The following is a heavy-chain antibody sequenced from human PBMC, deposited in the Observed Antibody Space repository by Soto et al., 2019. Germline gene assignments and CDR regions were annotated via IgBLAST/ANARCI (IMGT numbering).Heavy chain of an antibody. CDR1: GDSVSSNSAA. J-gene: IGHJ6*02. Sequence: PSQTLSLTCAISGDSVSSNSAAWNWIRQSPSRGLEWLGRTYYRSKWYNDYAVSVKSRITINPDTSKNQFSLQLNSVTPEDTAVYYCASSVYGITMVRGVPDYYYYGMDAWGQGTTVTVSS. CDR3: ASSVYGITMVRGVPDYYYYGMDA. CDR2: TYYRSKWYN. D-gene: IGHD3-10*01. V-gene: IGHV6-1*01.